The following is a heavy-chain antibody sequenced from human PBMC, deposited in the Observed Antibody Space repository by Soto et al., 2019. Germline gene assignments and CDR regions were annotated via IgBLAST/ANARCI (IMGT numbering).Heavy chain of an antibody. Sequence: EVQLLESGGGLVQPGGSLRLSCAASGFTFSNYAMSWVRQAPGKGLEWVSSISGSGGSTYYADPVKGRITISRDNSMNTLYLQMNSLSADDTALYYCATGTSRWGTYFYYYMDVWGKGTTVTVSS. D-gene: IGHD6-13*01. CDR3: ATGTSRWGTYFYYYMDV. J-gene: IGHJ6*03. V-gene: IGHV3-23*01. CDR2: ISGSGGST. CDR1: GFTFSNYA.